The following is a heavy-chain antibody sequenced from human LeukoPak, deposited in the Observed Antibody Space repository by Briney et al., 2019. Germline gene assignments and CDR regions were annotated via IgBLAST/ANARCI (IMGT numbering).Heavy chain of an antibody. J-gene: IGHJ4*02. CDR1: GFSFNTYG. CDR3: AKKRDSHETLYFFDS. D-gene: IGHD2-15*01. V-gene: IGHV3-23*01. CDR2: ISGSGSDT. Sequence: GSLRLSCAASGFSFNTYGMTWVRHAPGKGLEWVSAISGSGSDTYYADSVQGRFTISRDNSKNTLSLQMDSLRAEDTAVYYCAKKRDSHETLYFFDSWGQGILVTVSS.